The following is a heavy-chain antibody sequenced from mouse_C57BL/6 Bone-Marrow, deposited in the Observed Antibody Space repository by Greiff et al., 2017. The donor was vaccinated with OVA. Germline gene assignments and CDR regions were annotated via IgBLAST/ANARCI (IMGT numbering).Heavy chain of an antibody. J-gene: IGHJ2*01. CDR2: IFPGSGST. D-gene: IGHD1-1*01. Sequence: QVQLKQSGPELVRPGASVKISCKAPGYTFTSHWMQWVRQRPGQGLEWIGEIFPGSGSTYYNEKFKGKATLTVDTSYSTAYMQLSSLTSDDAAVYVWVRSGGSSPYYFAYWGQGTTVTVSA. V-gene: IGHV1-56*01. CDR3: VRSGGSSPYYFAY. CDR1: GYTFTSHW.